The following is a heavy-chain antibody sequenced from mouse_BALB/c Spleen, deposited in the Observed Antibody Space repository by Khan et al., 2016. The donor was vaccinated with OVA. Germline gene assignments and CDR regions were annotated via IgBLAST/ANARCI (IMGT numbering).Heavy chain of an antibody. Sequence: QIQLVQSGPELKKPGETVQISCKASGFTFTNYGMNWVRQAPGKGLKWMGWINTYTGEPTFTDDFKGRFAFSLETSHSTTYLQINKIKKEDTATNCFARVGSKETMNIWGQGTAITVSS. CDR3: ARVGSKETMNI. V-gene: IGHV9-3-1*01. CDR2: INTYTGEP. CDR1: GFTFTNYG. J-gene: IGHJ4*01.